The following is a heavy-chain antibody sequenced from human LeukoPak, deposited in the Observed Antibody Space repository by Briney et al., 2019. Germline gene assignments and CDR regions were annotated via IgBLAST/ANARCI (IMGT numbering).Heavy chain of an antibody. V-gene: IGHV1-2*06. CDR2: INPSSGGT. CDR1: GYTFTSYD. J-gene: IGHJ4*02. D-gene: IGHD6-13*01. Sequence: ASVKVSCKASGYTFTSYDMHWVRQAPGQGLEWMGRINPSSGGTNYAQKFQGRVTMTRDTSISTAYMELSRLRSDDTAVYYCARVPYSSSWYGFDYWGQGTLVTVSS. CDR3: ARVPYSSSWYGFDY.